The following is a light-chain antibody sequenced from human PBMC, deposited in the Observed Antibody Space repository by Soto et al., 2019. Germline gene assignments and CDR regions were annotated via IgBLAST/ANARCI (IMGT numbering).Light chain of an antibody. J-gene: IGKJ5*01. V-gene: IGKV3-20*01. CDR3: QQYAGTPT. CDR2: GAT. CDR1: DSVHSSY. Sequence: EFVVTQSPGTLCLSSGARATLSCGASDSVHSSYVAWYQQTPGQTPRLLIHGATSRAPGVPDRFSASESGTDFTLTISRLEPEDFAVYYCQQYAGTPTFGQGTRLEIK.